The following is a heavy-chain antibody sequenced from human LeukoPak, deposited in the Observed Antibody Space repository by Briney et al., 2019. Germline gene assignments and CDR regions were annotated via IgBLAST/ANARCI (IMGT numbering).Heavy chain of an antibody. V-gene: IGHV1-69*04. CDR3: ARDRKEGFGSGAFDI. CDR2: IIPILGIA. CDR1: GGTFSSYA. Sequence: SVKVSCKASGGTFSSYAISWVRQAPGQGLERMGRIIPILGIANYAQKFQGRVTITADKSTSTAYMELSSLRSEDTAVYYCARDRKEGFGSGAFDIWGQGXMVXXSS. J-gene: IGHJ3*02. D-gene: IGHD3-10*01.